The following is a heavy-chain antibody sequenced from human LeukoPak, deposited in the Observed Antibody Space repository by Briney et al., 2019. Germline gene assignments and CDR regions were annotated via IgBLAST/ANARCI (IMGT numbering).Heavy chain of an antibody. V-gene: IGHV3-30*04. Sequence: GGSLRLSCAASGFTFSSYAMHWVRQAPGKGLEWVAVISYDGSNKYYADSVKGRFSISRDNSKNTLYLQMNSLRAEDTAVYYCARDLGVDTAMVLDYWGQGTLVTVSS. CDR2: ISYDGSNK. D-gene: IGHD5-18*01. CDR3: ARDLGVDTAMVLDY. J-gene: IGHJ4*02. CDR1: GFTFSSYA.